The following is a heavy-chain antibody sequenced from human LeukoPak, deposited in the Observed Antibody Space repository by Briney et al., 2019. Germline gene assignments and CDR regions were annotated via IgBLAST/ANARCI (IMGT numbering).Heavy chain of an antibody. CDR3: AREATDYDFWSGYPKADY. V-gene: IGHV4-30-4*08. J-gene: IGHJ4*02. Sequence: SETLSLTCTVSGGSISSGDYYWSWVRQPPGKGLEWIGYIYYSGSTYYNPSLKSRVTISVDTSKNQFSLKLSSVTAADTAVYYCAREATDYDFWSGYPKADYWGQGTLVTVSS. CDR1: GGSISSGDYY. CDR2: IYYSGST. D-gene: IGHD3-3*01.